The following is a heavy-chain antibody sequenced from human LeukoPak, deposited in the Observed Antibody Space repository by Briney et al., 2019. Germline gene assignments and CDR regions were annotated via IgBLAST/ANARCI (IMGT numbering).Heavy chain of an antibody. Sequence: GGSLRLSCAASGFTFSTYAMTWVRQAPGKGLEWDSTIGTTAGDTYYADSVKGRFTVSRDNSKNTLYLQMSSLRAEDTAVYYCAKYRLSGRRDYDYWGQGILVTVSS. D-gene: IGHD3-16*02. CDR3: AKYRLSGRRDYDY. V-gene: IGHV3-23*01. J-gene: IGHJ4*02. CDR1: GFTFSTYA. CDR2: IGTTAGDT.